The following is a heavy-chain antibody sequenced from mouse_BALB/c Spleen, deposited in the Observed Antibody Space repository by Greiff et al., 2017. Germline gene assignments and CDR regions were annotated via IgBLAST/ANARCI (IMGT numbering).Heavy chain of an antibody. V-gene: IGHV5-12-1*01. CDR2: ISSGGGST. D-gene: IGHD2-4*01. CDR1: GFAFSSYD. J-gene: IGHJ4*01. CDR3: ARLYYDGYYAMDY. Sequence: EVQVVESGGGLVKPGGSLKLSCAASGFAFSSYDMSWVRQTPEKRLEWVAYISSGGGSTYYPDTVKGRFTISRDNAKNTLYLQMSSLKSEDTAMYYCARLYYDGYYAMDYWGQGTSVTVSS.